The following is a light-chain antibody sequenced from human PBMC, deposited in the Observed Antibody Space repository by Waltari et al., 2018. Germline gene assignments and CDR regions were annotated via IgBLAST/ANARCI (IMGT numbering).Light chain of an antibody. CDR3: QQRSNWPPT. CDR1: QSVSSY. Sequence: DIVLTQSPATLSLSPGERATLPCRASQSVSSYLAWYQQKPGQAPRLLIYDASNRATGIPARFSGSGSGTDFTLTISSLEPEDFAVYYCQQRSNWPPTFGQGTKVEIK. V-gene: IGKV3-11*01. CDR2: DAS. J-gene: IGKJ1*01.